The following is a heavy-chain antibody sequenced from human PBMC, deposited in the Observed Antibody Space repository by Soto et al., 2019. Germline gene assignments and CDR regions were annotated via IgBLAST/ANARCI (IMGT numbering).Heavy chain of an antibody. CDR1: GGTFSSYA. J-gene: IGHJ6*02. V-gene: IGHV1-69*13. CDR2: IIPIFGTA. CDR3: ARGIAMVSDYYYGMDV. Sequence: GASVKVSCKASGGTFSSYAISWVRQAPGQGLEWMGGIIPIFGTANYAQKFQGRVTITADESTSTAYMELSSLRSEDTAVYYCARGIAMVSDYYYGMDVWGQGTTVTVSS. D-gene: IGHD5-18*01.